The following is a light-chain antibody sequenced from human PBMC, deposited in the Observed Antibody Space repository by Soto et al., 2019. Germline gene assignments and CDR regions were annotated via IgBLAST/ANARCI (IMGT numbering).Light chain of an antibody. J-gene: IGKJ1*01. CDR2: RAS. CDR1: ESVSDD. CDR3: QQYYNWPPWT. Sequence: ILLTQSPANLSVSPGERATLSWRASESVSDDLAWYQQKPGRAPRLLIYRASTRAAGVSARISGSGSGTEFTLSISSLQPEDSAVYYCQQYYNWPPWTFGQGTKVDIK. V-gene: IGKV3-15*01.